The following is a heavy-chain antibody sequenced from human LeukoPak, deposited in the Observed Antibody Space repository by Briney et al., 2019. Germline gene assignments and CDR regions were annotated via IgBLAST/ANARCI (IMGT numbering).Heavy chain of an antibody. CDR2: IYTSGST. J-gene: IGHJ4*02. D-gene: IGHD2-8*02. CDR3: ARALLVTSFDY. CDR1: GGSISSGSYY. Sequence: SETLSLTCTVSGGSISSGSYYWSWIRQPAGKGLEWIGRIYTSGSTNYNPSLKSRVTISVDTSENHFSLKLSSVTAADTAVYYCARALLVTSFDYWGQGTLVTVSS. V-gene: IGHV4-61*02.